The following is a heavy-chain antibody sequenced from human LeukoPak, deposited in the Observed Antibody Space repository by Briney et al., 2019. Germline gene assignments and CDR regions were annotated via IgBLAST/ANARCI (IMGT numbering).Heavy chain of an antibody. CDR2: ISSSSSYI. Sequence: GGSLRLSCAASGFTFSSYSMNWVRQAPGKGLEWVSYISSSSSYIYYADSVKGRFTISRDNAKNSLYLQMNSLRAEDTAVYYCARMDAIVSSDFDYWGQGTLVTVSS. V-gene: IGHV3-21*05. CDR1: GFTFSSYS. CDR3: ARMDAIVSSDFDY. J-gene: IGHJ4*02. D-gene: IGHD3-22*01.